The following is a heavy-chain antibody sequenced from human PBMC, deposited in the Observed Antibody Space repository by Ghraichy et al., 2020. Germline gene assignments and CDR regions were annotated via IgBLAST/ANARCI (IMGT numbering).Heavy chain of an antibody. CDR2: INPNSGGT. CDR3: ARGGVVVPAAMGSGDYYYYYMDV. Sequence: ASVKVSCKASGYTFTGYYMHWVRQAPGQGLEWMGWINPNSGGTNYAQKFQGWVTMTRDTSISTAYMELSRLRSDDTAVYYCARGGVVVPAAMGSGDYYYYYMDVWGKGTTVTVSS. V-gene: IGHV1-2*04. J-gene: IGHJ6*03. D-gene: IGHD2-2*01. CDR1: GYTFTGYY.